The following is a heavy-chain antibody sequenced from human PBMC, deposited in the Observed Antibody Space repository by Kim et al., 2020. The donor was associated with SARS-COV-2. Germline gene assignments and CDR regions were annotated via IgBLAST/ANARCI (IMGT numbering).Heavy chain of an antibody. Sequence: GGSLRLSCAVYGFTFSNYWMSWVRQAPGKGLEGVANIKQDGSEKYYVDSVKGRFTISRDNAKNSLYLQMNSLRAEDTAVYYCARDLYDSGRDGGYLDYWGQGSLVTVFS. D-gene: IGHD3-10*01. CDR3: ARDLYDSGRDGGYLDY. V-gene: IGHV3-7*01. CDR2: IKQDGSEK. J-gene: IGHJ4*02. CDR1: GFTFSNYW.